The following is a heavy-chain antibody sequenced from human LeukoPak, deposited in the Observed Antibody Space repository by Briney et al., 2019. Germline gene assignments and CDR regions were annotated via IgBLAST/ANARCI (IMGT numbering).Heavy chain of an antibody. V-gene: IGHV3-23*01. CDR2: ISGGGGNT. J-gene: IGHJ5*01. CDR3: ATGYSDSLRSPLDS. D-gene: IGHD3-22*01. CDR1: GLTFNNYA. Sequence: PGGSLRLSCAASGLTFNNYALTWIRQAPGKGLEWVSSISGGGGNTYYADSVKGRFTISRDDSKNTLFLQMNSLRAEDTAVYYCATGYSDSLRSPLDSWGQGTLVTVSS.